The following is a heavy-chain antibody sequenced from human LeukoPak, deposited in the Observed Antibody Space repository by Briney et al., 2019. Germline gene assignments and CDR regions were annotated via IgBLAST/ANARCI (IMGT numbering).Heavy chain of an antibody. CDR2: ISSNGGST. D-gene: IGHD2-2*01. Sequence: PGGSLRLSCAASGFIFSSYGMHWVRQAPGTGLEFVSAISSNGGSTFYANSVKGRFTISRDNSKNTLYLQMGSLRAEDVAVYYCCTSTSVYFYYGMDVWGQGTTVTVSS. CDR3: CTSTSVYFYYGMDV. CDR1: GFIFSSYG. J-gene: IGHJ6*02. V-gene: IGHV3-64*01.